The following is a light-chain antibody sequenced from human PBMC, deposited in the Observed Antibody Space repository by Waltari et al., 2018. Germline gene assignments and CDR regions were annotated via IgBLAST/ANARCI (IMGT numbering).Light chain of an antibody. CDR2: AAS. CDR1: QSINTN. V-gene: IGKV3-15*01. J-gene: IGKJ1*01. Sequence: EIVMTQSPGTLSMSPGERATLSCRASQSINTNLAWYQQKPGQSPRLVIYAASTSATGLPARFSGNVSRTEFTLTISSLQSEDVAVYYCQQYNDWPRTFGQGTKVEIK. CDR3: QQYNDWPRT.